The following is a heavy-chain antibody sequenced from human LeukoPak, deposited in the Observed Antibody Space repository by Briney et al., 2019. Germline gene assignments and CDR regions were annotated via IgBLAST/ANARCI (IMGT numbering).Heavy chain of an antibody. CDR3: ARRVAVTARYYFDF. CDR2: VYYNGNT. CDR1: GGSIGTYY. J-gene: IGHJ4*02. V-gene: IGHV4-59*08. Sequence: SETLSLTCSVSGGSIGTYYWSWIRQPPGKGLEWIGYVYYNGNTNYNPSLKSRVTISVDTSKNQFSLKLNSVIVADTAVYFCARRVAVTARYYFDFWGQGTLVTVSS. D-gene: IGHD6-19*01.